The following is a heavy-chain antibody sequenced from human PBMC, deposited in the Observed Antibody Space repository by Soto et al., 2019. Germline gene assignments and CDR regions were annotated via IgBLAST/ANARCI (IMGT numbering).Heavy chain of an antibody. CDR3: ARDSTDSGSLDY. Sequence: PGGSLRLSCAASGFTFSSYEMNWVRQAPGKGLEWVSYIGSSGSGIYYADFVKGRFTISRDNAKKSLYLQMNSLRAEDTAVYYCARDSTDSGSLDYWGQGTLVTAPQ. CDR2: IGSSGSGI. J-gene: IGHJ4*02. D-gene: IGHD1-26*01. V-gene: IGHV3-48*03. CDR1: GFTFSSYE.